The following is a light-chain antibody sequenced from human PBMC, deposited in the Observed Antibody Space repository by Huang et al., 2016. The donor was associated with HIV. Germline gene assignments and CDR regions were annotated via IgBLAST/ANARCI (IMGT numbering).Light chain of an antibody. CDR2: GAS. CDR3: QQSYNTPWT. Sequence: DIQMTQSPSSLSASVGDRVTITCRASQSISSYLSWYQQKPGKAPKLLIYGASILQSGVPSRFSGSGSRTAFTLTISSVQPEDLATYYCQQSYNTPWTFGQGTKVEIK. CDR1: QSISSY. J-gene: IGKJ1*01. V-gene: IGKV1-39*01.